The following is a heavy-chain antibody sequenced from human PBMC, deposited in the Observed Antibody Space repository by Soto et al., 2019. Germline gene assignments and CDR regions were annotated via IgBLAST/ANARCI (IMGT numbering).Heavy chain of an antibody. J-gene: IGHJ6*02. Sequence: SVKVSCKASGGTFSSYAISWVRQAPGQGLEWMGGIIPIFGTANYAQKFQGRVTITADKSTSTAYMELSSLRSEDTAVYYCARGTPSWGGGGYYSGMDVWGQGTKVTVYS. CDR3: ARGTPSWGGGGYYSGMDV. CDR2: IIPIFGTA. D-gene: IGHD3-16*01. V-gene: IGHV1-69*06. CDR1: GGTFSSYA.